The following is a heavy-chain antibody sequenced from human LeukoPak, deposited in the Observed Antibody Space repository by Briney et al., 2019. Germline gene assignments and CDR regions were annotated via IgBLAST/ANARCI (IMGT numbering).Heavy chain of an antibody. D-gene: IGHD3-16*01. V-gene: IGHV1-18*01. CDR1: GYTFTRYG. CDR2: ISAYNGNT. J-gene: IGHJ4*02. CDR3: ARGGGVDTTVHFDY. Sequence: ASVKVSCKASGYTFTRYGISWVRQAPGQGLEWMGWISAYNGNTKYAQKLQGRVTMTTDTSTSTAYMEPRSLRSDDTAVYYCARGGGVDTTVHFDYWGQGTLVTVSS.